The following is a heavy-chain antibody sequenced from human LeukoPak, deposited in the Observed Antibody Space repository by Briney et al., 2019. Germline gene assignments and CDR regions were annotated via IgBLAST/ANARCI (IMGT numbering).Heavy chain of an antibody. V-gene: IGHV3-21*01. Sequence: GGSLTLFRSASCFTLCTFSMKWVPPAPGKGVEWVSSISSSSSYIYYADSVKGRFTISRDNAKNSLYLQMNSLRAEDTAVYYCARDQGYFDYWGQGTLVTVSS. J-gene: IGHJ4*02. CDR3: ARDQGYFDY. CDR2: ISSSSSYI. CDR1: CFTLCTFS.